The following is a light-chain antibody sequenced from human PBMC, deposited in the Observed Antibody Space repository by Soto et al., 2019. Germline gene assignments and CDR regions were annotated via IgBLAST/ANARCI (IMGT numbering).Light chain of an antibody. J-gene: IGKJ4*01. V-gene: IGKV1-9*01. Sequence: EIRLTQSASFLSASVGDGVIIXCRASQGVSSNLAWYQQISGQALKLLIYAASTLQSGVTSRFSGSGYGKEFNITISSLPPEDLATYECQQLNSYLTFGGGTKVDIK. CDR1: QGVSSN. CDR2: AAS. CDR3: QQLNSYLT.